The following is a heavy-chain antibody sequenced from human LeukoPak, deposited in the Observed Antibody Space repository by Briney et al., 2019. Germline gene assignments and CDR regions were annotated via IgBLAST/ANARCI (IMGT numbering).Heavy chain of an antibody. V-gene: IGHV3-7*01. J-gene: IGHJ6*03. CDR3: ARRGITMVRGVITYYYYYMDV. CDR1: GFTFTSYW. CDR2: IEEYGNEI. Sequence: GGSLRLSCAASGFTFTSYWMGWVRQAPGKGLEWVANIEEYGNEIHYVDSVKGRFTISRDNTKTSLSLQMNSLRVEDTAVYYCARRGITMVRGVITYYYYYMDVWGKGTTVTVSS. D-gene: IGHD3-10*01.